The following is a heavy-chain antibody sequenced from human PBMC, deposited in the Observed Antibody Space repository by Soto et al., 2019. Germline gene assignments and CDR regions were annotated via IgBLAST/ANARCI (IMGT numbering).Heavy chain of an antibody. D-gene: IGHD3-22*01. V-gene: IGHV4-34*01. Sequence: SETLSLTCAVYGGSFSGYYWSWIRQPPGKGLEWIGEINHSGSTNYNPSLKSRVTISVDTSKNQFSLKLSSVTAAVTAVYYCARGRGYYRYFDYWGQGTLVTVSS. CDR2: INHSGST. CDR1: GGSFSGYY. CDR3: ARGRGYYRYFDY. J-gene: IGHJ4*02.